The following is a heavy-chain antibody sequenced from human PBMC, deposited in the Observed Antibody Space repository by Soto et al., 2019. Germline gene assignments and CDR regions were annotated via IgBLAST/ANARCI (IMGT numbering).Heavy chain of an antibody. D-gene: IGHD3-10*01. V-gene: IGHV4-39*02. Sequence: QLQLQESGPGLVEPSETLSLTCTVSGGSISGTNEYWGWIRQPPGKGLEWIASIHYDGRTYYTPSLKSRLPISADTSTNHFSLKLSSVTAADTAVYYCARTYFGSGSCSYWGQGTLVIVSS. CDR2: IHYDGRT. CDR1: GGSISGTNEY. J-gene: IGHJ1*01. CDR3: ARTYFGSGSCSY.